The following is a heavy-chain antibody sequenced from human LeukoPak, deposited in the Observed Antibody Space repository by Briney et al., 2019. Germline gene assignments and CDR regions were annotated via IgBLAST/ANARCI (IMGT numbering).Heavy chain of an antibody. D-gene: IGHD4-17*01. Sequence: GGSLRLSCAASGFTMSHYGVSWVRQAPGKGLEWISGIRSAVETTHYADSVKGRFIISRDNSKNALSLQMNSLRAEDTAVYYCARDPQTTVTTRAIFDYWGQGTLVTVSS. CDR1: GFTMSHYG. CDR2: IRSAVETT. V-gene: IGHV3-23*01. J-gene: IGHJ4*02. CDR3: ARDPQTTVTTRAIFDY.